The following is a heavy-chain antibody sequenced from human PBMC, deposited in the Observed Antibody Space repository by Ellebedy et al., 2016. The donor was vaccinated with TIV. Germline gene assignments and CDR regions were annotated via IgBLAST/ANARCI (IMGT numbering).Heavy chain of an antibody. CDR1: GFTFSTYR. J-gene: IGHJ6*02. Sequence: GESLKIPCAASGFTFSTYRMNWVRPAPGKGLEWVSAISSSSRSMYYADSVKGRFTISRDNAKNSLFLQMDSLRAEDTAVYYCARDIVVVPAARRPYYYSGMDVWGQGTTVTVSS. CDR2: ISSSSRSM. V-gene: IGHV3-21*01. D-gene: IGHD2-2*01. CDR3: ARDIVVVPAARRPYYYSGMDV.